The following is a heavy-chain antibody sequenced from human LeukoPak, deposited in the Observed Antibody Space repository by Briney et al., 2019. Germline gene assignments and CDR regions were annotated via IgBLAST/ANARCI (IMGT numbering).Heavy chain of an antibody. D-gene: IGHD5-12*01. J-gene: IGHJ4*02. CDR3: ARDWFVDSADDPFSFDY. V-gene: IGHV1-2*02. Sequence: ASVKVSCKASGYTFSGYYIQWVRQAPGQGLEWMGWINLKIGATNYAQKFQGRVTMTRDTSISTAYLELSRLKSDGTAVYYCARDWFVDSADDPFSFDYWGQGTLVTVSS. CDR1: GYTFSGYY. CDR2: INLKIGAT.